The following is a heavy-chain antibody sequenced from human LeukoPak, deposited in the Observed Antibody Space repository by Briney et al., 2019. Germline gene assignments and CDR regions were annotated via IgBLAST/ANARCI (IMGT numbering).Heavy chain of an antibody. D-gene: IGHD3-22*01. Sequence: GGSLRLSCAVSGLTFSSSWMDWVRQAPGKGLEWVSGISGSGDNTYYADSVKGRFTISRDNSKNTLYVQVSSLGTEDTAAYYCAKGSYYDSSGSFYFDYWGQGTLVTVSS. CDR1: GLTFSSSW. J-gene: IGHJ4*02. CDR3: AKGSYYDSSGSFYFDY. V-gene: IGHV3-23*01. CDR2: ISGSGDNT.